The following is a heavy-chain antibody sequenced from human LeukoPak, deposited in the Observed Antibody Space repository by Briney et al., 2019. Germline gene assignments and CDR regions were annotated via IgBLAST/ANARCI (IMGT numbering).Heavy chain of an antibody. CDR3: ARVVGYSGSFCFDY. J-gene: IGHJ4*02. Sequence: GGSLRLSCAASGFTFSTYVMHWVRQAPGKGLEYVSGISSNGVSTYYANSVKGRFTISRDNSKNTLYLQMGSLRVEDMAVYYCARVVGYSGSFCFDYWGQGTLDSVSS. CDR1: GFTFSTYV. V-gene: IGHV3-64*01. D-gene: IGHD1-26*01. CDR2: ISSNGVST.